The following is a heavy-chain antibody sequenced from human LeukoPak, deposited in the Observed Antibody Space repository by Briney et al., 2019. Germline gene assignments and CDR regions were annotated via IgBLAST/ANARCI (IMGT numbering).Heavy chain of an antibody. Sequence: GASVKVSSTASGYTFKIRGISWVRQAPGQGLEWMGWISGYTGKTNYTQSFQDRVSMTTDTSTNTAYMELRSLRSDDTALYYCGSDGGGHLIDQGVQASPVIVSS. D-gene: IGHD4-23*01. CDR2: ISGYTGKT. J-gene: IGHJ4*02. CDR1: GYTFKIRG. CDR3: GSDGGGHLIDQ. V-gene: IGHV1-18*01.